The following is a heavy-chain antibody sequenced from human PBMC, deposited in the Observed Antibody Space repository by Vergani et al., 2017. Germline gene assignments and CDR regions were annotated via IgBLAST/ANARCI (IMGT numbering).Heavy chain of an antibody. CDR2: IHNRGNT. Sequence: QVRLEESGPGLVKPSETRYLTCSVPGYSIGSGFYWAWFRQSPGGGLQWLTSIHNRGNTYHNPSLKSRVSVSLDTSKNRFSLNLTSVTATDTAVYYWARSQGDYWYFDLWGPGSLVTVSS. V-gene: IGHV4-38-2*01. CDR1: GYSIGSGFY. D-gene: IGHD2-21*01. J-gene: IGHJ2*01. CDR3: ARSQGDYWYFDL.